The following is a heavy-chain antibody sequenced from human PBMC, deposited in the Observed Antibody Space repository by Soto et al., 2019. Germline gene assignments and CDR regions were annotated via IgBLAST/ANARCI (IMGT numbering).Heavy chain of an antibody. J-gene: IGHJ3*02. CDR3: ASGLLRVLEWSEGAFDI. D-gene: IGHD3-3*01. Sequence: QVQLVESGGGVVQPGRSLRLSCAASGFTFSSYGMHWVRQAPGKGLEWVAVIWYDGSNKYYADSVKGRFTISRDNSKNTLDLQMNSLRAEDTAVYYCASGLLRVLEWSEGAFDIWGQGTMVTVSS. CDR1: GFTFSSYG. V-gene: IGHV3-33*01. CDR2: IWYDGSNK.